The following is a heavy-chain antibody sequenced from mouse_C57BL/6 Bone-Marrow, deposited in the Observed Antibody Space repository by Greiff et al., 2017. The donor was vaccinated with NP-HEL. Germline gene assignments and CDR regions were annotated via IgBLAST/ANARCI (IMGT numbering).Heavy chain of an antibody. CDR1: GYTFTSYW. CDR3: ARTVRLLLNYFDY. J-gene: IGHJ2*01. CDR2: IYPGSGST. V-gene: IGHV1-55*01. Sequence: VQLQQPGAELVKPGASVKMSCKASGYTFTSYWITWVKQRPGQGLEWIGDIYPGSGSTNYNEKFKSKAILTVDTSSNTAYMPLSSLTCEDSAVYYCARTVRLLLNYFDYWGQGTTLTVSS. D-gene: IGHD1-1*01.